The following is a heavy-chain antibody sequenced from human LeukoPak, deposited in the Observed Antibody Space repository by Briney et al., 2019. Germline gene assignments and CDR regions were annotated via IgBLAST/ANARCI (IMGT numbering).Heavy chain of an antibody. V-gene: IGHV4-34*01. CDR3: ARRGGGFGY. D-gene: IGHD3-16*01. J-gene: IGHJ4*02. CDR2: INHSGST. Sequence: SETLSLTCAVYGGSFSGYYWSWIRQPPGKGLEWIGEINHSGSTNYNPSLKGRVTIPVDTSKNQFSLKLSSVTAADTAVYYCARRGGGFGYWGQGTLVTVSS. CDR1: GGSFSGYY.